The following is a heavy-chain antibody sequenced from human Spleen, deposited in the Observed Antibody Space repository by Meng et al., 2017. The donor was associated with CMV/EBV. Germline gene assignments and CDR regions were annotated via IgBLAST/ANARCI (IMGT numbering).Heavy chain of an antibody. D-gene: IGHD4-17*01. V-gene: IGHV4-38-2*02. CDR1: GYSISSGYY. J-gene: IGHJ5*02. CDR2: IYHSGST. Sequence: SETLSLTCTVSGYSISSGYYWGWIRQPPGKGLEWIGSIYHSGSTYYNPSLKSRVTISVDTSKNQFSLKLSSVTAADTAVYYCARALREGWFDPWGQGTLVTVSS. CDR3: ARALREGWFDP.